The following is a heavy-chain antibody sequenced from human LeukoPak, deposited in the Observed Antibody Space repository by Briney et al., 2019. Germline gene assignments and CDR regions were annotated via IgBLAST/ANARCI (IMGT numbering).Heavy chain of an antibody. CDR3: ARGTDTYYEY. D-gene: IGHD3-10*01. CDR2: INPNSGGT. CDR1: GYTFTGYY. J-gene: IGHJ4*02. Sequence: GASVKVSCKASGYTFTGYYMHWVRQAPGQGLEWMGWINPNSGGTNYAQKFQGRVTMTRDTSIGTGYMELSRLRSDDTAVYYCARGTDTYYEYWGQGTLVTVSS. V-gene: IGHV1-2*02.